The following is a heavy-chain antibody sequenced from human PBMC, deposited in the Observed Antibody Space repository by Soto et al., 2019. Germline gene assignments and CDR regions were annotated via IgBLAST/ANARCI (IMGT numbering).Heavy chain of an antibody. J-gene: IGHJ4*02. Sequence: QVQLVESGGGVVQPGRSLRLSCAASGFAFSNFGMHWVRQAPGKALAWVAAVSYDGNIKYYADSVKGRFTISRDNSTNSLFLQMNSLRPEDTAVYYCAKFWGPVTALGDDYWGQGPLVTVSS. CDR3: AKFWGPVTALGDDY. CDR1: GFAFSNFG. V-gene: IGHV3-30*18. D-gene: IGHD3-16*01. CDR2: VSYDGNIK.